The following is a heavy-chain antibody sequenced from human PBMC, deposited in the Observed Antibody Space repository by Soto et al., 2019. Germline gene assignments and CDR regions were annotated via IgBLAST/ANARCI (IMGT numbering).Heavy chain of an antibody. CDR1: GFTFSSYS. D-gene: IGHD3-3*01. Sequence: GGSLRLSCAASGFTFSSYSMNWVRQAPGKGLEWVSSISSSSSYIYYADSVKGRFTISRDNAKNSLYLQMNSLRAEDTAVYYCASRTYYDFWSGLSLYYYYGMDVWGQGTTVTVSS. CDR3: ASRTYYDFWSGLSLYYYYGMDV. CDR2: ISSSSSYI. V-gene: IGHV3-21*01. J-gene: IGHJ6*02.